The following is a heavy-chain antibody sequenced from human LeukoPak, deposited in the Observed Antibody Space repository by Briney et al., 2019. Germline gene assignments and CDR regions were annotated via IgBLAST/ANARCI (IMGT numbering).Heavy chain of an antibody. CDR2: IYYSGST. CDR1: GGSISSGDYY. Sequence: PSETLSLTCTVSGGSISSGDYYWSWIRQPPGKGLVWIGYIYYSGSTYYNPSLKSRVTISVDTSKNQFSLKLSSVTAADTAVYYCARVGYYTPPYYYYYGMDVWGQGTTVTVSS. D-gene: IGHD3-3*01. J-gene: IGHJ6*02. V-gene: IGHV4-30-4*01. CDR3: ARVGYYTPPYYYYYGMDV.